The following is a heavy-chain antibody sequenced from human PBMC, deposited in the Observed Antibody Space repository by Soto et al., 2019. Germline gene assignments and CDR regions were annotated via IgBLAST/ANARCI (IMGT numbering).Heavy chain of an antibody. CDR1: GFTFSSYW. J-gene: IGHJ3*02. CDR2: IKQDGSEK. V-gene: IGHV3-7*03. Sequence: GGSLRLSCAASGFTFSSYWMSWVRQAPGKGLEWVANIKQDGSEKYYVDSVKGRFTISRDNAKNSLYLQMNSLRAEDTAGYYCASPYYYDSSGPIGGDAFDIWGQGTMVTVSS. D-gene: IGHD3-22*01. CDR3: ASPYYYDSSGPIGGDAFDI.